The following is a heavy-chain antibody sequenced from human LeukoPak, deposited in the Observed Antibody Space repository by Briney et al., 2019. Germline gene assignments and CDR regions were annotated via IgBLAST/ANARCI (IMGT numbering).Heavy chain of an antibody. CDR1: GFTFSSYG. J-gene: IGHJ4*02. D-gene: IGHD3-10*01. V-gene: IGHV3-30*18. CDR3: AKDSPSGYFDY. CDR2: ISYDGSNK. Sequence: GGSLRLSCAASGFTFSSYGMHWVRQAPGKGLEWVAVISYDGSNKYYADSVKGRFTISRDNSKNTLYLQMNSLRAEDTAVYYCAKDSPSGYFDYWGQGTLVTVSS.